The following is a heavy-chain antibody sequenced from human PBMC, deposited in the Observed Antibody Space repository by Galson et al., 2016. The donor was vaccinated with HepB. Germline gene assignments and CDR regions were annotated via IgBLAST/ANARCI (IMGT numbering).Heavy chain of an antibody. CDR1: GGSVSSGDCY. J-gene: IGHJ5*02. Sequence: LSLTCTVSGGSVSSGDCYWTWIRQHPGKGLEWIGYIYDSVSTHYNPSPKSRVIISVDTSKNQFSLKLSSVTAADTAVYYCARAQEDDYGDIDWFDPWGQGTLVTVSS. D-gene: IGHD4-17*01. V-gene: IGHV4-31*03. CDR3: ARAQEDDYGDIDWFDP. CDR2: IYDSVST.